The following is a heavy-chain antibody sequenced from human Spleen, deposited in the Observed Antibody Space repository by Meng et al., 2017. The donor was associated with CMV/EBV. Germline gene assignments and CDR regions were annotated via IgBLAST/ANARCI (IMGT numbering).Heavy chain of an antibody. V-gene: IGHV3-73*01. CDR2: IRREGRNNDAT. Sequence: GGSLRLSCTASGFIFTGSAIHWVRQASGKGLEWVGRIRREGRNNDATAYAASVTGRFTISRDDSKNTAYLQMNSLKTEDTAVYFCVRVATGYYFDYWAQGTLVTVSS. J-gene: IGHJ4*02. CDR3: VRVATGYYFDY. D-gene: IGHD1-14*01. CDR1: GFIFTGSA.